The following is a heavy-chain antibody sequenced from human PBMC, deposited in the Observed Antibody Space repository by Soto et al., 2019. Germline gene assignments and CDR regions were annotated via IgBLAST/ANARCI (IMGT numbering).Heavy chain of an antibody. J-gene: IGHJ6*02. CDR3: AKDLGPLRLLNYYFYGLDV. Sequence: GGSLRLSCNASGFTVSSSYMRWVRQAPGMGMEWVAVIESGGSTHYADSVKGRFTISRDNSKNMIYLQLHTLRAEDTAVYHCAKDLGPLRLLNYYFYGLDVWGQGTTVTVSS. D-gene: IGHD2-15*01. CDR1: GFTVSSSY. CDR2: IESGGST. V-gene: IGHV3-53*01.